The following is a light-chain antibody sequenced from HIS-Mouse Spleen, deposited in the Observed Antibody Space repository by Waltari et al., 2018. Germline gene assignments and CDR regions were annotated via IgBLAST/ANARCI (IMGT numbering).Light chain of an antibody. J-gene: IGLJ2*01. CDR1: SRDVGGYNY. V-gene: IGLV2-14*03. CDR2: DVR. Sequence: QSALTQPASVSGSPGQSITISCTGTSRDVGGYNYVSWYQQHPGKAPKLMIYDVRNRPSGVSNRFSGSKSGNTASLTISGLQAEDEADYYCSSYTSSSTEVFGGGTKLTVL. CDR3: SSYTSSSTEV.